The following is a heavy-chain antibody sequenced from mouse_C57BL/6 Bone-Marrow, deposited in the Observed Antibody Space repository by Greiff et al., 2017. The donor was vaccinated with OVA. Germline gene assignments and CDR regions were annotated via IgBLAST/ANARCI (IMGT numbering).Heavy chain of an antibody. CDR3: ARRSYYSNYWYFDV. CDR2: IWTGGGT. J-gene: IGHJ1*03. CDR1: GFSLTSYA. D-gene: IGHD2-5*01. V-gene: IGHV2-9-1*01. Sequence: VHLVESGPGLVAPSQSLSITCTVSGFSLTSYAISWVRQPPGKGLEWLGVIWTGGGTNYNSALKSRLSISKDNSKSQVFLKMNSLQTDDTARYYCARRSYYSNYWYFDVWGTGTTVTVSS.